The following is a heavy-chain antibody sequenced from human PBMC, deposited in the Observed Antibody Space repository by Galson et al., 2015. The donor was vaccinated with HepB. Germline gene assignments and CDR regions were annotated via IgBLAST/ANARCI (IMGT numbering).Heavy chain of an antibody. D-gene: IGHD3-22*01. Sequence: SETLSLTCTVSGGSISSSSYYWGWIRQPPGKGLEWIGSIYYSGSTYYNPSLKSRVTISVDTSKNQFSLKLSSVTAADTAVYYCARLGRDYYDSSPLDYWGQGTLVTVSS. CDR3: ARLGRDYYDSSPLDY. CDR2: IYYSGST. J-gene: IGHJ4*02. CDR1: GGSISSSSYY. V-gene: IGHV4-39*01.